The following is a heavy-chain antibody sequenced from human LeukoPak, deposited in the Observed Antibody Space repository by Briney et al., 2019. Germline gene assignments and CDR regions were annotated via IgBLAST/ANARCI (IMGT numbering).Heavy chain of an antibody. D-gene: IGHD4-17*01. CDR2: ISSSSSTI. J-gene: IGHJ3*02. Sequence: GGSLRLSCAASGFTFSSYSMNWVRQAPGKGREGVSYISSSSSTIYYADSVKGRFTISRDNAKNSLYLQMNSLRAEDTAVYYCAGGAYGDSPGAFDIWGQGTMVTVSS. V-gene: IGHV3-48*01. CDR1: GFTFSSYS. CDR3: AGGAYGDSPGAFDI.